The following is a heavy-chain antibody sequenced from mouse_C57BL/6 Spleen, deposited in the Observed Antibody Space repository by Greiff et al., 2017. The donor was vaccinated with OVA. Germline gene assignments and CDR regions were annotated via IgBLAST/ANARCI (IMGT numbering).Heavy chain of an antibody. CDR3: ARYMGQEGNY. D-gene: IGHD3-3*01. CDR1: GYTFTSYW. J-gene: IGHJ2*01. Sequence: QVQLQQPGAELVRPGSSVKLSCKASGYTFTSYWMDWVKQRPGQGLEWIGNIYPSDSETHYNQKFKDKATLTVDKSSSTAYMQLSSLTSEDSAVYYRARYMGQEGNYWGQGTTLTVSS. CDR2: IYPSDSET. V-gene: IGHV1-61*01.